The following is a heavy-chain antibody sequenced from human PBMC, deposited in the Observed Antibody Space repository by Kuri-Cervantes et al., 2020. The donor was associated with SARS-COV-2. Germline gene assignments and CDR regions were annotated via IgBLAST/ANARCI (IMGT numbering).Heavy chain of an antibody. V-gene: IGHV4-34*01. J-gene: IGHJ4*02. D-gene: IGHD6-6*01. Sequence: GSLRLSCAAYGGSFSGYYWSWIRQPPGKGLEWIGEINHSGSTNYNPSLKSRVTISVDTSKNQFSLKLSSVTAADTAVYYCAREIAARPYFDYWGQGTLVTVSS. CDR2: INHSGST. CDR3: AREIAARPYFDY. CDR1: GGSFSGYY.